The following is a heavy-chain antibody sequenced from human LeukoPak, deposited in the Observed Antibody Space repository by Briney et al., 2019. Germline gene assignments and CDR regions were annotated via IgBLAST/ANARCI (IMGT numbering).Heavy chain of an antibody. Sequence: PGGSLRLSCAASGFTFSSYSMNWVRQAPGKGLEWVSSISSSSSYIYYADSVKGRFTISRDNAKNSLYLQMNSLRAEDTAVYYCARVGRRDIVVVPAAIRGGIDYWGQGTLVTVSS. CDR1: GFTFSSYS. V-gene: IGHV3-21*01. CDR3: ARVGRRDIVVVPAAIRGGIDY. CDR2: ISSSSSYI. J-gene: IGHJ4*02. D-gene: IGHD2-2*02.